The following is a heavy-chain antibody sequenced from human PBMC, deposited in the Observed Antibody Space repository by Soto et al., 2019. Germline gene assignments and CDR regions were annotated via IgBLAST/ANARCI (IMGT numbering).Heavy chain of an antibody. CDR2: IYYSGST. V-gene: IGHV4-31*03. CDR1: GGSISSGGYY. D-gene: IGHD6-6*01. Sequence: SETLSLTCTVSGGSISSGGYYWSWIRQHPGKGLEWIGYIYYSGSTYYNPSLKSRVTISVDTSKNQFSLKLSSVTAADTAVYYCARTVSSSKGMDVWGQGTTVTVSS. J-gene: IGHJ6*02. CDR3: ARTVSSSKGMDV.